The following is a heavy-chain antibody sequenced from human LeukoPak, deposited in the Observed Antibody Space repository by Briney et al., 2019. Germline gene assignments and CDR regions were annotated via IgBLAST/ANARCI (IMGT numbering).Heavy chain of an antibody. J-gene: IGHJ6*02. CDR1: GGSFSGYY. Sequence: SETLSLTCAVYGGSFSGYYWSWIRQPPGKGLEWIGEIIHSGSTNYNPSLKSRVIILVDTSKNQFSLKLSSVTAADTAEYYCARGRGYCSGGSCYYYGMDVWGQGTTVTVSS. CDR3: ARGRGYCSGGSCYYYGMDV. CDR2: IIHSGST. V-gene: IGHV4-34*01. D-gene: IGHD2-15*01.